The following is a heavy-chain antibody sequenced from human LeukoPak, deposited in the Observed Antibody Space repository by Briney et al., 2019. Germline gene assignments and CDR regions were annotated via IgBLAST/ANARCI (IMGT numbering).Heavy chain of an antibody. CDR2: IYYSGST. Sequence: SETLSLTCTVSGGSISSSSYYWGWIRQPPGKGLEWIGSIYYSGSTYYNPSLKSRVTISVDTSKNQFSLKLSSVTAADTAVYYCARRGRRGVYWNDGIDVWEGGQGTLVTVSS. D-gene: IGHD1-1*01. CDR3: ARRGRRGVYWNDGIDVWE. V-gene: IGHV4-39*01. CDR1: GGSISSSSYY. J-gene: IGHJ4*02.